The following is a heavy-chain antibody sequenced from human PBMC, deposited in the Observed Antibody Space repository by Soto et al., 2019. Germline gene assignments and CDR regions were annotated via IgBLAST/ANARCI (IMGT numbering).Heavy chain of an antibody. Sequence: ASVKVSCKASGYTFANYGIHWVRQAPGQRLEWMGWINAGDGGTKYSENFQGRVTITRDTSATTVYLGLSRLSSEDTTSYYCARTGHSGSYDFWG. D-gene: IGHD1-26*01. V-gene: IGHV1-3*01. CDR1: GYTFANYG. CDR3: ARTGHSGSYDF. CDR2: INAGDGGT. J-gene: IGHJ5*01.